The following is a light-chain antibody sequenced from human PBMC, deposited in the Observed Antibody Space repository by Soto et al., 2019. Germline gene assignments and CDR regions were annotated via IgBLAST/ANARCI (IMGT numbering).Light chain of an antibody. J-gene: IGKJ3*01. V-gene: IGKV3-15*01. CDR1: QSVSSN. CDR2: GAS. Sequence: EIVMTQSPATLSVSPVERATLSCRASQSVSSNLAWYQQKPGQAPRLLIYGASTRASGIPARFSGSGSGTEFTLTISRLQSEDFAVYYCQQYNNWPFTFGPGTKVDIK. CDR3: QQYNNWPFT.